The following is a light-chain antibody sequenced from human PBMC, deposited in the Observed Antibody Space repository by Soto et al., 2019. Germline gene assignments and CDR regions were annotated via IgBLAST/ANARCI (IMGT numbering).Light chain of an antibody. CDR3: QQYAGSPFT. CDR1: QSVSNNY. Sequence: EIVLAQSPATLSLSPGERATLSCRASQSVSNNYLAWYQQKTGQAPRLLIYEASSRATDIPDRFSGSGSGTYFTLTINRLEPEDFAVYYCQQYAGSPFTFGQGTNVESK. J-gene: IGKJ2*01. CDR2: EAS. V-gene: IGKV3-20*01.